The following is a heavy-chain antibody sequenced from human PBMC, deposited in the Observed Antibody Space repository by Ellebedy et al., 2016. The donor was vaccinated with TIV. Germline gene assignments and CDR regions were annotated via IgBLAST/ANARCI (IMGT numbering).Heavy chain of an antibody. J-gene: IGHJ5*02. Sequence: MPSETLSLTCTVSGGSINNTNSYWGWVRQPPGKGLEWIGAIFYTGKTYYNPSLKGRVTISVARSKNQFSLNLNSVTAADTAVYYCARVMTSERVTTSFDPWGQGTLVTVSS. D-gene: IGHD1-26*01. CDR3: ARVMTSERVTTSFDP. CDR2: IFYTGKT. V-gene: IGHV4-39*07. CDR1: GGSINNTNSY.